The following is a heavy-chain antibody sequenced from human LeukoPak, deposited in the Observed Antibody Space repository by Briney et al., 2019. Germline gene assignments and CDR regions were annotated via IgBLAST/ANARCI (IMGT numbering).Heavy chain of an antibody. CDR1: GFTFDDYG. Sequence: GGSLRLSCAPSGFTFDDYGMSWVRQVPGKGLEWVSGINWNGSGAGYADSGKGRLPLSRDNAKNSLYLQMNSLRAEDTAAYYCAKTDRWPYYMDVWGKGTTITISS. D-gene: IGHD2-15*01. CDR2: INWNGSGA. J-gene: IGHJ6*03. V-gene: IGHV3-20*04. CDR3: AKTDRWPYYMDV.